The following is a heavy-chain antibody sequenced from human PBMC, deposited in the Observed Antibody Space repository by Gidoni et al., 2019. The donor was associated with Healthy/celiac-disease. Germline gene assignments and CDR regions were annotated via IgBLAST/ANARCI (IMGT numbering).Heavy chain of an antibody. J-gene: IGHJ6*02. CDR2: ISSSSSYI. CDR3: ASLYGGSYLGPRARYYYYGMDV. Sequence: EVQLVASGGGLVKPGGSLRLSCAASGFTFRSYSMIWVRQAPGKGMEWVSSISSSSSYIYYADSVKGRITNSRDNAKNSVYLQMNSLRTEDTAVYYCASLYGGSYLGPRARYYYYGMDVWGQGTTVTVSS. V-gene: IGHV3-21*01. CDR1: GFTFRSYS. D-gene: IGHD1-26*01.